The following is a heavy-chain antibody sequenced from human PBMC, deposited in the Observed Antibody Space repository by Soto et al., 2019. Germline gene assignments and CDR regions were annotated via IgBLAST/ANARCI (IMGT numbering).Heavy chain of an antibody. V-gene: IGHV1-18*04. J-gene: IGHJ6*02. CDR2: VSPYNGDT. CDR1: GYTFTTYG. CDR3: AREVGHMDV. Sequence: ASVKVSCKASGYTFTTYGINWVRQAPGQGLEWMGWVSPYNGDTTYAQKVQGRVTMTTDASTRTAYLELRSLRSDDTAVYYCAREVGHMDVWGQGTTVTVSS.